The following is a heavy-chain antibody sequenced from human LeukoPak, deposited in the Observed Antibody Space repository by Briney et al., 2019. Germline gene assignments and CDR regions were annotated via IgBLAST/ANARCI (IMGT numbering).Heavy chain of an antibody. D-gene: IGHD2-15*01. CDR1: GGSISSSSYY. CDR3: ARDSHIVVVVAVQPQVFDP. CDR2: IYYSGST. V-gene: IGHV4-39*07. Sequence: PSETLSLTCTVSGGSISSSSYYWGWIRQPPGKGLEWIGSIYYSGSTYYNPSLKGRVTISVDTSKNQFSLKLSSVTAADTAVYYCARDSHIVVVVAVQPQVFDPWGQGTLVTVSS. J-gene: IGHJ5*02.